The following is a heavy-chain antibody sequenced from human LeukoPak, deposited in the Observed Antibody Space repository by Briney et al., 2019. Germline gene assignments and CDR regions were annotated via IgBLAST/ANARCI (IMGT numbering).Heavy chain of an antibody. CDR1: GGPISSYY. CDR3: ARATVTRDYYYYGMDV. Sequence: SETLSLTCTVSGGPISSYYWSWIRQPPGKGLEWIGYIYYSGSTNYNPSLKSRVTISVDTSKNQFSLKLSSVTAADTAVYYCARATVTRDYYYYGMDVWGQGTTVTVSS. J-gene: IGHJ6*02. V-gene: IGHV4-59*01. D-gene: IGHD4-11*01. CDR2: IYYSGST.